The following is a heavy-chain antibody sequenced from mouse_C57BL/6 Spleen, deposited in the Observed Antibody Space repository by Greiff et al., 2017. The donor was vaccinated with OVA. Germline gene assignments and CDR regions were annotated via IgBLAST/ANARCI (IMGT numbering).Heavy chain of an antibody. CDR2: IDPETGGT. V-gene: IGHV1-15*01. CDR1: GYTFTDYE. D-gene: IGHD2-1*01. Sequence: VKLMESGAELVRPGASVTLSCKASGYTFTDYEMHWVKQTPVHGLEWIGAIDPETGGTAYNQKFKGKAILTADKSSSTAYMELRSLTSEDSAVYYCTKGLPRVAYWGQGTLVTVSA. J-gene: IGHJ3*01. CDR3: TKGLPRVAY.